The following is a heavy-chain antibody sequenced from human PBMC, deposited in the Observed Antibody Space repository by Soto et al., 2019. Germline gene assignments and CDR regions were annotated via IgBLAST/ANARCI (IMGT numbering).Heavy chain of an antibody. CDR3: ITDYGSAPGAFYI. Sequence: GGSLRLSCAASGFTFSNAWMSWVRQAPGKGLEWVGRIKSKTDGGTTDYAAPVKGRFTISRDDSKNTLYLQMNSLKTEDTAVYYCITDYGSAPGAFYIWGQGSMVPVSS. D-gene: IGHD4-17*01. V-gene: IGHV3-15*01. CDR2: IKSKTDGGTT. CDR1: GFTFSNAW. J-gene: IGHJ3*02.